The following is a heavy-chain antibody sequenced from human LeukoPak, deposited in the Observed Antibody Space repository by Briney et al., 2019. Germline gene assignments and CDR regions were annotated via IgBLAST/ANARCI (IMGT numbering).Heavy chain of an antibody. CDR3: ARERESAIALDWYFDL. V-gene: IGHV1-18*01. Sequence: ASVKVSCKASGYTFTSYAMHWVRQAPGQGLEWMGWISAYNGNTNYAQKLQGRVTMTTDTSTSTAYMELRSLRSDDTAVYYCARERESAIALDWYFDLWGRGTLVTVSS. D-gene: IGHD1-26*01. CDR1: GYTFTSYA. J-gene: IGHJ2*01. CDR2: ISAYNGNT.